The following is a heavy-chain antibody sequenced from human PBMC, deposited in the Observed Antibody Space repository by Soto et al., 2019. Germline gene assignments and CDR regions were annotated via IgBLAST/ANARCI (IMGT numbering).Heavy chain of an antibody. Sequence: SETLSLTCTVSGGSVTNSSYYWVWIRHSPGKGLEWIGSVYYRGRSYSKSSVKSRVTISVDTSKNRFSLSLNSVTASDTAVYFCVSQRTTVPTQAYFDYWGPGALVTVSS. J-gene: IGHJ4*02. CDR1: GGSVTNSSYY. V-gene: IGHV4-39*01. D-gene: IGHD4-17*01. CDR3: VSQRTTVPTQAYFDY. CDR2: VYYRGRS.